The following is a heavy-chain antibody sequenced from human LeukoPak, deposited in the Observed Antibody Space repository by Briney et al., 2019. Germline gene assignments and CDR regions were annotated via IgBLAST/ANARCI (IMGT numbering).Heavy chain of an antibody. D-gene: IGHD3-10*01. CDR1: GGSISSYY. CDR3: ARDRGFGEDNYYYYYYMDV. V-gene: IGHV4-59*01. CDR2: IYYSGST. J-gene: IGHJ6*03. Sequence: SETLSLTCTVSGGSISSYYWSWIRQPPGKGLKWIGYIYYSGSTSYSPSLRSRVTISVDTSKNQFSLKLSSVTAADTAVYYCARDRGFGEDNYYYYYYMDVWGKGTTVTVSS.